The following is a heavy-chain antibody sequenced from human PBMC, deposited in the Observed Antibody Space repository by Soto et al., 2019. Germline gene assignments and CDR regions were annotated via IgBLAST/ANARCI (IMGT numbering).Heavy chain of an antibody. J-gene: IGHJ6*02. CDR1: GFTFDDYT. D-gene: IGHD5-12*01. Sequence: PGGSLRLSCAASGFTFDDYTMHWVRQAPGKGLEWVSLISWDGGSTYYADSVKGRFTISRDNSKNSLYLQMNSLRTGDTALYYCAKDAGYSGLTTEGMDVWGQGTTVTVSS. CDR2: ISWDGGST. V-gene: IGHV3-43*01. CDR3: AKDAGYSGLTTEGMDV.